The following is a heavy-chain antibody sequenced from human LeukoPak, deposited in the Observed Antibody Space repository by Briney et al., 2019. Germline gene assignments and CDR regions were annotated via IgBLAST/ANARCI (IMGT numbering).Heavy chain of an antibody. CDR1: GGSISSGYY. D-gene: IGHD4-17*01. CDR2: IYHSGST. Sequence: SETLSLTCTVSGGSISSGYYWGWIRQPPGKGLEWIGSIYHSGSTYYNPSLKSRVTISVDTSKNQFSLKLSSVTAADTAVYYCAREGDYWTYYMDVWGKGTTVTVSS. V-gene: IGHV4-38-2*02. J-gene: IGHJ6*03. CDR3: AREGDYWTYYMDV.